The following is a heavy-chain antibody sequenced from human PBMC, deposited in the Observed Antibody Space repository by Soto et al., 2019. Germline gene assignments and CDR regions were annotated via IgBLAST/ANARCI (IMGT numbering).Heavy chain of an antibody. D-gene: IGHD6-13*01. CDR2: IDWDDDK. CDR1: GFSLSTSGMC. J-gene: IGHJ6*02. V-gene: IGHV2-70*01. CDR3: ARGIAAAGYYYDMDV. Sequence: SGPTLVNPTQTLTLTCTFSGFSLSTSGMCVSWIRQPPGKALEWLALIDWDDDKYYSTSLKTRLTISKDTSKNQVVPTMTNMDPVDTATYYCARGIAAAGYYYDMDVWGQWTTVTVSS.